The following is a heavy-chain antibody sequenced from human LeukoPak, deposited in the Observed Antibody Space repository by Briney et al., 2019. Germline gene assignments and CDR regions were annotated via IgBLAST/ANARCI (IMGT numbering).Heavy chain of an antibody. D-gene: IGHD2-21*02. Sequence: PSQTLSLTCTVSGGSISSGDYYWSWIRQPPGKGLQWIGYIHNSGSTYYNPSLKSRLTISVDTSKSQFSLKLNSVTAADTTVYYCAREVLAYCGGDCYSAPFDYWGQGTLITVSP. CDR1: GGSISSGDYY. CDR2: IHNSGST. CDR3: AREVLAYCGGDCYSAPFDY. J-gene: IGHJ4*02. V-gene: IGHV4-30-4*01.